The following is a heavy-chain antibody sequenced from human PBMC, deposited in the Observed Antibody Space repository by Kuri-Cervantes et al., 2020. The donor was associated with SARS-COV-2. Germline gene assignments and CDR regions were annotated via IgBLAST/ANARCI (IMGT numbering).Heavy chain of an antibody. V-gene: IGHV3-74*01. Sequence: GGSLRLSCAASGFTFSGHWIHWVRQAPGKGLVWVSRINPDGSYTNNADSVKGRFTLSRDNAKNMLFLQMNSLRAEDTAVYYCARGTKKYSYWPYFDYWGQGNLVTVSS. D-gene: IGHD5-18*01. CDR2: INPDGSYT. CDR1: GFTFSGHW. CDR3: ARGTKKYSYWPYFDY. J-gene: IGHJ4*02.